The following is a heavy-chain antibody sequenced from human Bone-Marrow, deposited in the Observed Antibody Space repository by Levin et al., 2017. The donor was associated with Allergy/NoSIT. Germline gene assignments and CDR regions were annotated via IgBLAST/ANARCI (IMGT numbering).Heavy chain of an antibody. Sequence: GESLKISCAASGFTFSSYAMHWVRQAPGKGLEWVAVISYDGSNKYYADSVKGRFTISRDNSKNTLYLQMNSLRAEDTAVYYCARDGVSGWYGSVYYFDYWGQGTLVTVSS. D-gene: IGHD6-19*01. CDR1: GFTFSSYA. CDR3: ARDGVSGWYGSVYYFDY. V-gene: IGHV3-30*04. CDR2: ISYDGSNK. J-gene: IGHJ4*02.